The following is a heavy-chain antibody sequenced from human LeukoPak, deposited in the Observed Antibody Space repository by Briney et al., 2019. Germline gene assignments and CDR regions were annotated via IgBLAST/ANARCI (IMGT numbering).Heavy chain of an antibody. Sequence: GGSLRRSCAASGFTFSSYAMNWVRQAPGKGLEWVSSITSSSNHIYYADSVKGRFTISRDNAKNSLFLQMNSLRAEDTSIYYCARVSGDYYHTVESWGQGTLVTVSS. D-gene: IGHD4-17*01. CDR3: ARVSGDYYHTVES. V-gene: IGHV3-21*01. CDR2: ITSSSNHI. J-gene: IGHJ4*02. CDR1: GFTFSSYA.